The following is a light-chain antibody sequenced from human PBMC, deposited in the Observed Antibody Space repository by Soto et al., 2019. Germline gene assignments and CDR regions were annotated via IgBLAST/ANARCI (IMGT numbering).Light chain of an antibody. CDR2: EVT. V-gene: IGLV2-14*01. Sequence: QSALTQPPSVSGSPGQSITIPCTGTSRDVGGYNYVSWYQHHPGKAPKLIIYEVTYRPSGVSNRFSGSKSGNTASLAVSGLQADDEADYYCSSYTDSNTVLFGGGTKLTVL. CDR3: SSYTDSNTVL. J-gene: IGLJ2*01. CDR1: SRDVGGYNY.